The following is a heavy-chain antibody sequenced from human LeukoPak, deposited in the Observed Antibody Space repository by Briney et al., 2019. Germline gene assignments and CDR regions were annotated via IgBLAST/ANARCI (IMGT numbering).Heavy chain of an antibody. D-gene: IGHD7-27*01. V-gene: IGHV4-59*11. Sequence: SETLSLTCTVSGGSISSHYWTWIRQPPGKGLEWIGYINYSGSTNYNPSLKSRVTISVDTSKKLFSLKLTSVTAADTAVYYCARRGNWGFFDYWGQGTLVTVSS. CDR3: ARRGNWGFFDY. J-gene: IGHJ4*02. CDR2: INYSGST. CDR1: GGSISSHY.